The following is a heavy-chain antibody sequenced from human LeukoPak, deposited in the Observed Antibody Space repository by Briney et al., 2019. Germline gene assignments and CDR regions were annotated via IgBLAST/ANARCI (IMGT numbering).Heavy chain of an antibody. CDR2: ISSTGRT. D-gene: IGHD6-19*01. CDR3: AKGAGPPWFDP. CDR1: GYSISSGYY. Sequence: PSETLSLTCTVSGYSISSGYYWGWIRQPPRKGLEWIGRISSTGRTDYNPSLTSRVTISIDTSKNQLSMQLNSVTAADTAVYYCAKGAGPPWFDPWGQGTLVTVSS. V-gene: IGHV4-38-2*02. J-gene: IGHJ5*02.